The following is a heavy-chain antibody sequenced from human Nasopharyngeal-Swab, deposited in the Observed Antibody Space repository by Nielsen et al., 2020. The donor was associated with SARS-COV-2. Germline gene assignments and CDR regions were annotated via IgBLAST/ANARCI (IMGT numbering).Heavy chain of an antibody. D-gene: IGHD3-9*01. V-gene: IGHV4-61*02. CDR2: MYTSGST. CDR1: GVSISSGSYY. CDR3: AREDRWTLTSFYYALDV. Sequence: SETLSLTCSVSGVSISSGSYYWSWIRQPAGKGLEWIGPMYTSGSTNYNPSLKSRVAISIDTSKNQFSLRLSSVTAADTAVYYCAREDRWTLTSFYYALDVWGQGTTVTVSS. J-gene: IGHJ6*02.